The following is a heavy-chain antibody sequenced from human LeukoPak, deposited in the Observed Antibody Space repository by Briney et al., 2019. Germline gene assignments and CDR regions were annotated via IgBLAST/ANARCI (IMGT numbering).Heavy chain of an antibody. CDR3: ARDLTRCGGDCGDY. Sequence: GGSLRLSCAASGFTVSSRYMSWVRQAPGKGLEWVSVIRSGGSTHYADSVKGRFTISRDNAKNSLFLQMNVLRAEDTAVYYCARDLTRCGGDCGDYLGQGTLVTVSS. CDR2: IRSGGST. J-gene: IGHJ4*02. V-gene: IGHV3-66*01. CDR1: GFTVSSRY. D-gene: IGHD2-21*02.